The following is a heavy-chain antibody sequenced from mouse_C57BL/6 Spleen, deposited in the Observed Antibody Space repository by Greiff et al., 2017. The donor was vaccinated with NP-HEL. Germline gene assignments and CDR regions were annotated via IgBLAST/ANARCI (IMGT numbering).Heavy chain of an antibody. J-gene: IGHJ4*01. D-gene: IGHD1-1*01. CDR2: IYPGDGDT. CDR1: GYAFSSYW. CDR3: ATTVVPAMDY. V-gene: IGHV1-80*01. Sequence: QVQLKESGAELVKPGASVKISCKASGYAFSSYWMNWVKQRPGKGLEWIGQIYPGDGDTNYNGKFKGKATLTADKSSSTAYMQLSSLTSEDSAVYFCATTVVPAMDYWGQGTSVTVSS.